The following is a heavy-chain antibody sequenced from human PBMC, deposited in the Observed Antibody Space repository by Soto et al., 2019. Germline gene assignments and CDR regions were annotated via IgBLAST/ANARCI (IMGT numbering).Heavy chain of an antibody. CDR3: TRDRGHYDATGYRPYWFC. V-gene: IGHV1-3*04. CDR1: GYPFTNYV. CDR2: IKTGDAKT. Sequence: QVQLVQSGAEVKRPGASVRISCKASGYPFTNYVIHWVRQAPGQRPEWMGWIKTGDAKTLFSEKIQGRVAMTTDTSANTVFMELSGLKYEDTAVYYCTRDRGHYDATGYRPYWFCWGQGTLVTVSS. J-gene: IGHJ4*02. D-gene: IGHD3-22*01.